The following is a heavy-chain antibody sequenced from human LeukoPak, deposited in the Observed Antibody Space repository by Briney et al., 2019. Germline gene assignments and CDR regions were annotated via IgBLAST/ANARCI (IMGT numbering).Heavy chain of an antibody. CDR3: VRVHVNSGYYFGDAFDI. V-gene: IGHV4-38-2*02. D-gene: IGHD3-22*01. Sequence: SETLSLTCTVSGYSISSGSYWGWIRQPPGKGLEWIGNIYHSGSTYYNPSLKGRVTISVDTSKNQFSLKLSSVTAADTAVHYCVRVHVNSGYYFGDAFDIWGQGTMVTVSS. J-gene: IGHJ3*02. CDR2: IYHSGST. CDR1: GYSISSGSY.